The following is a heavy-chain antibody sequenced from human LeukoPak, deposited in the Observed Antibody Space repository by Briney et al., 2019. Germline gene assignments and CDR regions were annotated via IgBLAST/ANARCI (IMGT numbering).Heavy chain of an antibody. CDR2: ISGSGGST. V-gene: IGHV3-23*01. CDR1: AFTFSSYA. J-gene: IGHJ4*02. Sequence: PGGSLRLSCAASAFTFSSYAMSWVRQAPGKGLEWVSTISGSGGSTYYADSVKGRFTISRDNSKNMLYLQMNSLRAEDTAVYYCAKDTRVGATQKPTDYWGQGTLVTVSS. CDR3: AKDTRVGATQKPTDY. D-gene: IGHD1-26*01.